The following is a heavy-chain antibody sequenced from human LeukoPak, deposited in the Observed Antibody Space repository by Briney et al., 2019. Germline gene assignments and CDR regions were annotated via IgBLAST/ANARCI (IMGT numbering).Heavy chain of an antibody. CDR3: ARGRCSSTSCYDY. D-gene: IGHD2-2*01. V-gene: IGHV4-34*01. CDR1: GGSFSGYY. J-gene: IGHJ4*02. CDR2: IYHSGST. Sequence: SETLSLTCAVYGGSFSGYYWSWIRQPPGKGREWIGEIYHSGSTNYNPPPKSRVTTSVDTSKKQFSLKLSSVTPADTAVYYCARGRCSSTSCYDYWDQGNLDSLPS.